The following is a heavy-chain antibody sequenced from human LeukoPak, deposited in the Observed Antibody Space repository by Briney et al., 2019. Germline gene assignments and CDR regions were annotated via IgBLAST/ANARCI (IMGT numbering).Heavy chain of an antibody. CDR2: IYSDGNT. CDR1: GFTVSDND. D-gene: IGHD6-6*01. Sequence: GSLRLSCAASGFTVSDNDIKWVCQAPGKGLEWVSLIYSDGNTHYTASVKGRFSISRDNSKNTVYLQMNSLRGEDTAVYYCARRSVPGRPGYWGQGTQVTVSS. J-gene: IGHJ4*02. CDR3: ARRSVPGRPGY. V-gene: IGHV3-66*04.